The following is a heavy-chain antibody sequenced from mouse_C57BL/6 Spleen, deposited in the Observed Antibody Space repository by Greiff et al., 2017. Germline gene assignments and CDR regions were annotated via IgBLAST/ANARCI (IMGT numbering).Heavy chain of an antibody. D-gene: IGHD1-1*01. J-gene: IGHJ4*01. V-gene: IGHV5-17*01. CDR2: ISSGSSTI. CDR3: ARPTTVDAMDY. CDR1: GFTFSDYG. Sequence: EVMLVESGGGLVKPGGSLKLSCAASGFTFSDYGMHWVRQAPEKGLEWVAYISSGSSTIYYADTVKGRFTISRDNAKNTLFLQMTSLRSEDTDMYYCARPTTVDAMDYWGQGTSVTVSS.